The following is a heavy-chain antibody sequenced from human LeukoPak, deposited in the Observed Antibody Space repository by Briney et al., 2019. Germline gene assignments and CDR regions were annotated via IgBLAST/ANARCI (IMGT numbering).Heavy chain of an antibody. CDR2: INPNSGDT. CDR3: ARVLIRGSSDDY. J-gene: IGHJ4*02. V-gene: IGHV1-2*02. CDR1: GYTFTGYY. D-gene: IGHD6-13*01. Sequence: GASVKVSCKASGYTFTGYYIHWVRQAPEQGLEWMGCINPNSGDTKDEDNFRGRVTMTRDTSINTAYMELSRLRSDDTAVYYCARVLIRGSSDDYWGQGTLVTVSS.